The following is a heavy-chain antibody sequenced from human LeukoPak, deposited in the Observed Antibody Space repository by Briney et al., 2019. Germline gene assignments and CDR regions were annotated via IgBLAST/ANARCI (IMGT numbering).Heavy chain of an antibody. V-gene: IGHV1-46*01. D-gene: IGHD3-10*01. CDR2: INPTVGST. J-gene: IGHJ3*02. CDR3: AKDVSGYYYGSGRYDAFDI. CDR1: GYTFTNYC. Sequence: ASVKVSCKASGYTFTNYCMHWVRQAPGQGLEWMAIINPTVGSTTFAQKFQGRVIMTRDTSTSTVYMELSSLGSEDTAVYYCAKDVSGYYYGSGRYDAFDIWGQGTLVTVSS.